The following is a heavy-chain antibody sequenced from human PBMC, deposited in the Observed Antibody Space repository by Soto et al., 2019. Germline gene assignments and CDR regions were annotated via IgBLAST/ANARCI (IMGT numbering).Heavy chain of an antibody. V-gene: IGHV4-59*08. J-gene: IGHJ4*02. CDR3: ARHSSQNFDWLEY. CDR2: IFYSGST. CDR1: GGSISPYY. Sequence: SETLSLTCTVSGGSISPYYWSWVRQPPGKGLEWIAFIFYSGSTNYNPSLKSRVTISVDTSKSQFPLKLTSVTAADTAVYYCARHSSQNFDWLEYWGQGTLVTVSS. D-gene: IGHD3-9*01.